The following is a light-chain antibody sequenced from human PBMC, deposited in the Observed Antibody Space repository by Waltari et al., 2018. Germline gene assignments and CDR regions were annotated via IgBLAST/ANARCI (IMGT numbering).Light chain of an antibody. J-gene: IGLJ3*02. CDR2: DVN. CDR3: CAYAGVHTLGV. Sequence: QSALTQPPSVSGSPGQSVTISCTGTSSDVGGYNSVSWYQQHPGKAPKLILFDVNPRPSGGPVRFSGSKSGNATSLTISGLKAEDEADYHCCAYAGVHTLGVCGGGTKLTVL. V-gene: IGLV2-11*01. CDR1: SSDVGGYNS.